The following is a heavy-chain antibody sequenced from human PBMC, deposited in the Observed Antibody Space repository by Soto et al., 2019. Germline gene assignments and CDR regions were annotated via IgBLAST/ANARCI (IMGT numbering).Heavy chain of an antibody. CDR2: IYYSGST. V-gene: IGHV4-59*08. CDR1: GGSISSYY. D-gene: IGHD3-10*01. Sequence: SETLSLTCTVSGGSISSYYWSWIRQPPGKGLEWIGYIYYSGSTNYNPSLKSRVTISVDTSKNQFSLKLSSVTAADTAVYYCARREITMVRGGFDPWGQGTLVTVSS. J-gene: IGHJ5*02. CDR3: ARREITMVRGGFDP.